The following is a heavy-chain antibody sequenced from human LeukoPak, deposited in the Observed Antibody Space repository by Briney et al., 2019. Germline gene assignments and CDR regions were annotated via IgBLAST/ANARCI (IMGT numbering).Heavy chain of an antibody. D-gene: IGHD6-19*01. CDR3: ARHGAPSSGWLPNPHVLNRFDC. V-gene: IGHV1-18*01. CDR1: GYTFTSYV. CDR2: ISAYNGNT. J-gene: IGHJ4*02. Sequence: GASVKVSCKASGYTFTSYVISCVRQAPGQGRECVGGISAYNGNTNYAQKLQGRVTMTTDTSTSTAYMELRRLRSDDTAVYYCARHGAPSSGWLPNPHVLNRFDCWGQGNLVTVSS.